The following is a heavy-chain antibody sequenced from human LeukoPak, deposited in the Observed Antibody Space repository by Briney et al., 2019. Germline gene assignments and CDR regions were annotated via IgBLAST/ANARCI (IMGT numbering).Heavy chain of an antibody. D-gene: IGHD2-2*02. Sequence: ASVKVSCKASGGTFSSYAISWVRQAPGQGLEWMGRIIPILGIANYAQKFQGRVTTTADKSTSTAYMELSSLRSEDTAVYYCATGPPDIVVVPAAIRDNWFDPWGQGTLVTVSS. CDR2: IIPILGIA. J-gene: IGHJ5*02. V-gene: IGHV1-69*04. CDR3: ATGPPDIVVVPAAIRDNWFDP. CDR1: GGTFSSYA.